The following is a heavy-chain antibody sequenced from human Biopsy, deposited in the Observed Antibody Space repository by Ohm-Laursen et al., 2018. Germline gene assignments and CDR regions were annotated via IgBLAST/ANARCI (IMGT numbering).Heavy chain of an antibody. CDR1: GYSISSDYR. V-gene: IGHV4-38-2*02. CDR3: ARVGSGWAPFDK. J-gene: IGHJ4*02. CDR2: IFKDGNT. D-gene: IGHD6-19*01. Sequence: SQTLSLTCPVSGYSISSDYRWGWIRQAPGKTLEWLGNIFKDGNTHYNPPLRSRLIISIDTSKNQFSLMMTSVSGADTAVYFCARVGSGWAPFDKWGPGTLVTVSS.